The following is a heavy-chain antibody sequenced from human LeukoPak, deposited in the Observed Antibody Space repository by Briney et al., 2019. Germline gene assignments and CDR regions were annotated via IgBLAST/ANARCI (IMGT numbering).Heavy chain of an antibody. CDR1: GFTVSSNY. J-gene: IGHJ2*01. D-gene: IGHD4-17*01. CDR3: ATLYGDYNWYFDL. Sequence: SGGSLRLSCAASGFTVSSNYMSWVRQAPGKGLEWVSVIYSGGSTYYADSVKGRFTISRDNSKNTLYLQMNSLRAEDTAVYYCATLYGDYNWYFDLWGRGTLVTVSS. CDR2: IYSGGST. V-gene: IGHV3-53*01.